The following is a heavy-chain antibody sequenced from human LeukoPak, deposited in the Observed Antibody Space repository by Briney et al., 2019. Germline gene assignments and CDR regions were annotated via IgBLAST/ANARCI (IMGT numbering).Heavy chain of an antibody. D-gene: IGHD3-22*01. CDR1: GGSISSSSYY. CDR2: IYYSGST. Sequence: SETLSLTCTVSGGSISSSSYYWGWIRQPPGKGLEWIGSIYYSGSTHYNPSLKSRVTISVDTSKNQFSLKLSSVTAADTAVYYCARGRTLGGYYYDSSGSFDYWGQGTLVTVSS. V-gene: IGHV4-39*07. CDR3: ARGRTLGGYYYDSSGSFDY. J-gene: IGHJ4*02.